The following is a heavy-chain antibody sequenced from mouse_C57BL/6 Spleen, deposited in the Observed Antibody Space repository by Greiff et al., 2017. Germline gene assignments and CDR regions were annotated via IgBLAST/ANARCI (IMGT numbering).Heavy chain of an antibody. CDR1: GYTFSSSW. CDR3: ARGGLRRDAIDY. V-gene: IGHV1-69*01. CDR2: IDPSDRYT. J-gene: IGHJ4*01. D-gene: IGHD2-2*01. Sequence: VQLQQPGAELVMPGASVKLSCKASGYTFSSSWMHWVKQRPGQGLEWIGEIDPSDRYTNYNQNFKGKSTLTVDKSSSTAYMQLSSLTSEDSAVYYGARGGLRRDAIDYWGQGTSVTVSA.